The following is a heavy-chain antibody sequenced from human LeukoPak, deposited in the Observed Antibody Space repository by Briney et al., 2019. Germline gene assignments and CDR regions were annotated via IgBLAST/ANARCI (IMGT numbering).Heavy chain of an antibody. Sequence: QAGGSLRLSCAASGFTVSSNYMSWVRQAPGKGLEWVSVIYSGGSTYYADSVKGRFTISRDNSKNTLYLQMNSLRAEDTAVYYCAKLEDYFIVVVDWGQGTMVTVSS. D-gene: IGHD3-22*01. CDR1: GFTVSSNY. CDR2: IYSGGST. V-gene: IGHV3-53*01. J-gene: IGHJ3*01. CDR3: AKLEDYFIVVVD.